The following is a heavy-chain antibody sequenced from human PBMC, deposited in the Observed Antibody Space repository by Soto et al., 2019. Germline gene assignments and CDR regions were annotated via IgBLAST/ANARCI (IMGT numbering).Heavy chain of an antibody. J-gene: IGHJ2*01. CDR1: GYTLTELS. CDR3: ATGSSGWYRWYFDL. Sequence: QVQLVQSGAEVKKPGASVKVSCKVSGYTLTELSMHWVRQAPGKGLEWMGGFDPEDGETIYAQKFQGRVTRTEDTSTDTAYMELSSLRSEDTAVYYCATGSSGWYRWYFDLWGRGTLVTVSS. CDR2: FDPEDGET. V-gene: IGHV1-24*01. D-gene: IGHD6-19*01.